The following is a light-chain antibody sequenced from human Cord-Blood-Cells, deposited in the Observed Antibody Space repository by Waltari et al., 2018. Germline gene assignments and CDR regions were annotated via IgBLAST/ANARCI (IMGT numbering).Light chain of an antibody. CDR1: QSISRD. CDR2: GAS. V-gene: IGKV1-39*01. CDR3: QQSYSTRYT. J-gene: IGKJ2*01. Sequence: FQMTQSPSSLSASVGDRVTITCRASQSISRDLNWYQQKPGKAPKLLIYGASSLQSGVAVRFSGSGSGTDFSLTISSLQPEYFATYYCQQSYSTRYTFGQGTKLEIK.